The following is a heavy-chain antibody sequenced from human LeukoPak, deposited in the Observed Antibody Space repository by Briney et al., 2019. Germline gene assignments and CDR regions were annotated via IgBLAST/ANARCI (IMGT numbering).Heavy chain of an antibody. J-gene: IGHJ4*02. D-gene: IGHD2-15*01. CDR1: GYTFTSYA. V-gene: IGHV1-3*01. Sequence: VASVKVSCKASGYTFTSYAMHWVRQAPGQRLEWMGWINAGNGNTKYSQKSQGRVTITRDTSASTAYMELSSLRSEDTAVYYCARGRYCSGGSCYPPFDYWGQGTLVTVSS. CDR2: INAGNGNT. CDR3: ARGRYCSGGSCYPPFDY.